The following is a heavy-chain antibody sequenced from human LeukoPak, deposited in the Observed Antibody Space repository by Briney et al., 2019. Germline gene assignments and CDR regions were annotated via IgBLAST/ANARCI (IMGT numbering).Heavy chain of an antibody. J-gene: IGHJ3*02. V-gene: IGHV4-39*01. CDR1: GGSISSSSYH. CDR2: IYYSGST. CDR3: ARQGYAFDI. Sequence: SETLSLTCTVSGGSISSSSYHWGWIRQPPGKGLEWIGSIYYSGSTYYNPSLKSRVTISVDTSKNQFSLKLSSVTAADTAVYYCARQGYAFDIWGQGTLVTVSS.